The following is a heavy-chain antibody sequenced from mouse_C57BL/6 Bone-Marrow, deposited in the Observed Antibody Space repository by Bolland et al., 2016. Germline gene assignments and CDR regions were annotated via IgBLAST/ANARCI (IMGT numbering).Heavy chain of an antibody. V-gene: IGHV1-18*01. J-gene: IGHJ2*01. Sequence: PNNGGTIYNQKFKGKATLTVDKSSSTAYMELRSLTSEDTAVYYCAREDYYGRGFEYWGQGTT. CDR3: AREDYYGRGFEY. CDR2: PNNGGT. D-gene: IGHD1-1*01.